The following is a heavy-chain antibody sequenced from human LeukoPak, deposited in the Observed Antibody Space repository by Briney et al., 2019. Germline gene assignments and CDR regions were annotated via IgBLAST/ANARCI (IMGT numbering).Heavy chain of an antibody. CDR3: ARDWAQHCSSTSCYGPFDY. V-gene: IGHV4-4*07. Sequence: PSETLSLTCTVSGGPISSYYWSWIRQPAGKGLEWIGRIYSSGSTNYNPSLKSRVTMSVDTSKNQFSLRLSSVTAADTAVYYCARDWAQHCSSTSCYGPFDYWGQGTLVTVSS. J-gene: IGHJ4*02. CDR1: GGPISSYY. D-gene: IGHD2-2*01. CDR2: IYSSGST.